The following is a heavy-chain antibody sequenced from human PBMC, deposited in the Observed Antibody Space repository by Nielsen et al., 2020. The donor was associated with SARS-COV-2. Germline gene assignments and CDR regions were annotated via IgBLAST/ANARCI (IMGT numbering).Heavy chain of an antibody. D-gene: IGHD1-26*01. Sequence: ASVKVSCKASDNTFFSYSITWVRQAPGQGLEWMGRISHNNGNVKYAQKLQGRVTMTTDTSTSTAYMELRSLRSVDTAVYYCARDKTTVGAFDYWGQGTLVTVSS. CDR2: ISHNNGNV. J-gene: IGHJ4*02. CDR3: ARDKTTVGAFDY. V-gene: IGHV1-18*04. CDR1: DNTFFSYS.